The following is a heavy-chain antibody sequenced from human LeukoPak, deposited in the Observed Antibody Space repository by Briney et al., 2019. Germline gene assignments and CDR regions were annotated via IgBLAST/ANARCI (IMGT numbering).Heavy chain of an antibody. CDR1: GFTFSSYG. V-gene: IGHV3-30*02. CDR3: ARDRKRSSSIAVAGNAYYYYYYGMDV. CDR2: IRYDGSNK. Sequence: GGSLRLSCAASGFTFSSYGMHWVRQAPGKGLEWVAFIRYDGSNKYYADSVKGRFTISRDNSKNTLYLQMNSLRAEDTAVYYCARDRKRSSSIAVAGNAYYYYYYGMDVWGQGTTVTVSS. D-gene: IGHD6-19*01. J-gene: IGHJ6*02.